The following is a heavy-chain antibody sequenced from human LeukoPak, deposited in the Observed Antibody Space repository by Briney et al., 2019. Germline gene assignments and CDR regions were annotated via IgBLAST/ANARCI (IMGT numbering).Heavy chain of an antibody. D-gene: IGHD3-3*01. Sequence: ASVKVSCKASGFTFTNYAMQWVRQAPGQRLEWMGWINAGNGHTRYSQRFQGRVTITRDTSATTAYMEVTSLRSEDTAVYYCARGGYDFVYYYYGMDVWGQGTTVTVSS. CDR1: GFTFTNYA. CDR2: INAGNGHT. CDR3: ARGGYDFVYYYYGMDV. V-gene: IGHV1-3*01. J-gene: IGHJ6*02.